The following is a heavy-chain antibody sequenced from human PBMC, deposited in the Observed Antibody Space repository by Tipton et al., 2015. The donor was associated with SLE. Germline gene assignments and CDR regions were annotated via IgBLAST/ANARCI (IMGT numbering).Heavy chain of an antibody. CDR2: ISDGGGT. CDR3: ARGMLTWTGAIIGVDV. J-gene: IGHJ6*02. D-gene: IGHD2-8*01. CDR1: GGSISSNY. Sequence: TLSLTCSVSGGSISSNYWIWIRQPPGKGLEWIGYISDGGGTNHNPSLKSRVTISVDPAKNQFSLKLTSVTAADTAVYYCARGMLTWTGAIIGVDVWGQWTSVNVSS. V-gene: IGHV4-59*08.